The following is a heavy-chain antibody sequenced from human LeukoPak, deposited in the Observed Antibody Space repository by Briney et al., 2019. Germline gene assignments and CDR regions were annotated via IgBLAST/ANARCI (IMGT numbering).Heavy chain of an antibody. CDR2: IGPTGSDR. CDR3: ATETNGRHYDY. D-gene: IGHD1-14*01. J-gene: IGHJ4*02. CDR1: GLTFSTSG. Sequence: TGGSLRLSCTASGLTFSTSGSNWVRQAPGKGLEWVASIGPTGSDRYHADSIKGRFTISRDNANNFLYLQMNSLRAEDTAVYYCATETNGRHYDYWGQGTLLTVSS. V-gene: IGHV3-21*06.